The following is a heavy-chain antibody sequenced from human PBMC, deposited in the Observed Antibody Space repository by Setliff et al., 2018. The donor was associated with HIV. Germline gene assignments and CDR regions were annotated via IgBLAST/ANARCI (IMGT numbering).Heavy chain of an antibody. D-gene: IGHD6-19*01. CDR1: GYTFTSYD. J-gene: IGHJ4*02. V-gene: IGHV1-18*01. CDR2: SSVDSDNT. CDR3: ARAAVAGPWRKLDY. Sequence: GASVKVSCKASGYTFTSYDVNWVRQAPGQGLEWMGRSSVDSDNTDHAQRLQGRVTMTTDTSTRTAYMELRSLRSDDTAVYYCARAAVAGPWRKLDYWGQGTLVTVSS.